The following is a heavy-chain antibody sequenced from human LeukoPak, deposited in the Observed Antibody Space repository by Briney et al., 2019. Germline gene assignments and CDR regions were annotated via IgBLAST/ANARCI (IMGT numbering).Heavy chain of an antibody. CDR3: ARDHRRYSSGWYYFDY. J-gene: IGHJ4*02. D-gene: IGHD6-19*01. CDR2: IWYDGSNK. Sequence: GGSLRLSCAASGFTFSIYGMHWVRQAPGKGLEWVAVIWYDGSNKYYADSVKGRFTISRDNSKNTLYLQMNSLRAEDTAVYYCARDHRRYSSGWYYFDYWGQGTLVTVSS. CDR1: GFTFSIYG. V-gene: IGHV3-33*01.